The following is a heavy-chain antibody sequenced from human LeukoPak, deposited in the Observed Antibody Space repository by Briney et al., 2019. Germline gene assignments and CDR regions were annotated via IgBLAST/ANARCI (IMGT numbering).Heavy chain of an antibody. D-gene: IGHD6-19*01. CDR1: GFTFSSYS. V-gene: IGHV3-21*01. CDR3: ARDYAVAGHYYGMDV. J-gene: IGHJ6*02. CDR2: ISSSSSYI. Sequence: GGSLKLSCAASGFTFSSYSMNWVHQAPGKGLEWVSSISSSSSYIYYADSVKGRFTISRDNAKNSLYLQMNSLRAEDTAVYYCARDYAVAGHYYGMDVWGQGTTVTVSS.